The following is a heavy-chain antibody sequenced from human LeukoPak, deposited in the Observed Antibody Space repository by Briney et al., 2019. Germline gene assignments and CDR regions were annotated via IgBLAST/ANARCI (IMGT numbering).Heavy chain of an antibody. J-gene: IGHJ4*02. D-gene: IGHD3-3*01. V-gene: IGHV4-59*01. CDR3: ARSPITIFGVVIQYYFDY. Sequence: SETLSLTCTVSGGSISSYYWSWIRQPPGKGLEWIGYIYYSGSTNYNPSLKSRVTISVDTSKNQFSLKLSSVTAADTAVYYCARSPITIFGVVIQYYFDYWGQGTLVTVSS. CDR2: IYYSGST. CDR1: GGSISSYY.